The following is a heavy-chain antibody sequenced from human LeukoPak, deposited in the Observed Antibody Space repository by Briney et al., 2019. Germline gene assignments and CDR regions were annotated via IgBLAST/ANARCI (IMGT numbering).Heavy chain of an antibody. Sequence: KTSETLSLTCTVSGGSISSYYWSWIRQPAGKGLEWIGRIYISGSTNYTPSLKSRVIMSVDTSKNQFSLKLSSVTAADTAVYYCAREGRYYGSGSAPDYWGQGTLVTVSS. CDR1: GGSISSYY. V-gene: IGHV4-4*07. CDR2: IYISGST. J-gene: IGHJ4*02. D-gene: IGHD3-10*01. CDR3: AREGRYYGSGSAPDY.